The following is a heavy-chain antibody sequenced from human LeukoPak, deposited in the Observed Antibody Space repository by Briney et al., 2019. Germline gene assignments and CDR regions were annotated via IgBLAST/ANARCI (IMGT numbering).Heavy chain of an antibody. CDR1: VYTFTNFY. J-gene: IGHJ4*02. V-gene: IGHV1-2*02. D-gene: IGHD6-19*01. Sequence: GASVKVSCKASVYTFTNFYIHWVRQAPGQGLEWMGWMNPNSGGTNYAQKFQGRVTMTRDTSISTAYMELSRLRSDDTAVYYCARTIAVAGTGDYWGQGTLVTVSS. CDR3: ARTIAVAGTGDY. CDR2: MNPNSGGT.